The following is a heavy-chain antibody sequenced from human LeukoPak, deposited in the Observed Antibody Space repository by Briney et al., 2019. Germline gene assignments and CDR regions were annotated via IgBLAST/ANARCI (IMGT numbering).Heavy chain of an antibody. Sequence: GGSLRLSCAASGFTFSSYEMNWVRQAPGKGLEWVSYISSSVSTIYYADSVKGRFTISRDNAKNSLYLQMSSLRAEDTAVYYCARDRPYFDYWGQGTLVTVSS. J-gene: IGHJ4*02. CDR2: ISSSVSTI. CDR3: ARDRPYFDY. CDR1: GFTFSSYE. V-gene: IGHV3-48*03.